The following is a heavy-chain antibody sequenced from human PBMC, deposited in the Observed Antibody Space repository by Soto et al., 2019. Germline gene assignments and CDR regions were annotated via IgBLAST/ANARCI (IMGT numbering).Heavy chain of an antibody. Sequence: QVQLVQSGAEVKKPGSSVKVSCKASGGTFSSYAISWLRQAPGQGLEGMGGIIPIFGTANYAQKFQGRVTITADESTSTAYMEMSSLRSEDTAVYYCARVPPGDTADYYFDYWGQGTLVTVSS. J-gene: IGHJ4*02. CDR1: GGTFSSYA. CDR3: ARVPPGDTADYYFDY. CDR2: IIPIFGTA. D-gene: IGHD5-18*01. V-gene: IGHV1-69*01.